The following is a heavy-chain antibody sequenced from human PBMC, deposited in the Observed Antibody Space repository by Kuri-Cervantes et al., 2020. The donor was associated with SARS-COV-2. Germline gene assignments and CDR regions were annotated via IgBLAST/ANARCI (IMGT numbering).Heavy chain of an antibody. Sequence: GGSLRLSCAASGFTFSSYAMSWVRQAPGKGLEWVSAISGSGGSTYYADSVKGWFTISRDNSKNTLYLQMNSLRAEDTAVYYCAKGGYSSSSRRFDPWGQGTLVTVSS. D-gene: IGHD6-6*01. CDR2: ISGSGGST. V-gene: IGHV3-23*01. CDR1: GFTFSSYA. J-gene: IGHJ5*02. CDR3: AKGGYSSSSRRFDP.